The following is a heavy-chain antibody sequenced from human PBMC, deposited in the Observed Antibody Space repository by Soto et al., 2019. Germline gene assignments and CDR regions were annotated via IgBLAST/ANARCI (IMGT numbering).Heavy chain of an antibody. CDR3: ARIRPRAGYDDDFDP. CDR2: ISSSSSTI. Sequence: GGSLRLSCAASGFTFSSYSMNWVRQAPGKGLEWVSYISSSSSTIYYADSVKGRFTISRDNAKNSLYLQMNSLRDEDTAVYYCARIRPRAGYDDDFDPWGQGTLVTVSS. CDR1: GFTFSSYS. D-gene: IGHD2-2*01. J-gene: IGHJ5*02. V-gene: IGHV3-48*02.